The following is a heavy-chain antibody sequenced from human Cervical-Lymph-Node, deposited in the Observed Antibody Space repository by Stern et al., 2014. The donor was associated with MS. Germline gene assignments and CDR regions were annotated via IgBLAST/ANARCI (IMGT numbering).Heavy chain of an antibody. CDR3: AKDSSAPLGRPDY. Sequence: QVQLVQSGAEVKKPGASVRVSCKASGYTFTTYAMHWVRQAPGQRLEWMGWINADSGVTKYSQKFQDRVTITRDTSASTVYMELRSLRSEDTAVYYCAKDSSAPLGRPDYWGQGALVTVSS. CDR2: INADSGVT. CDR1: GYTFTTYA. J-gene: IGHJ4*02. V-gene: IGHV1-3*01. D-gene: IGHD2-15*01.